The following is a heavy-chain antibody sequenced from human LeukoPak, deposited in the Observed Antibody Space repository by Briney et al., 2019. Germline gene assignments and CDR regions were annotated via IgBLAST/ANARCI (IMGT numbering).Heavy chain of an antibody. D-gene: IGHD1-1*01. CDR1: GITFSSYG. Sequence: GGSLRLSCAASGITFSSYGMYWVRQAPGKGLEWVAVISHDGNNKYYADSVKGRFTISRDNSKNTLYLEMNSLRAEDTAVYYCARAHPAGPFDYWGQGTLVTVSS. J-gene: IGHJ4*02. CDR2: ISHDGNNK. V-gene: IGHV3-30*03. CDR3: ARAHPAGPFDY.